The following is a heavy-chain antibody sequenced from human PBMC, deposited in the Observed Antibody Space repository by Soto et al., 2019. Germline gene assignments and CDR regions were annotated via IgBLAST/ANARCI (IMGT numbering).Heavy chain of an antibody. V-gene: IGHV3-74*01. CDR3: ARAPYGSGTRFDY. Sequence: GGSLRLSCAASGFTLNSYWMHWVRQAPGKGLMWVSRMNSDGSSTSYADSVKGRFTISRDNAKNTLYLQMNSLRVEDTAVYYCARAPYGSGTRFDYWGQGTLVTVSS. J-gene: IGHJ4*02. CDR2: MNSDGSST. CDR1: GFTLNSYW. D-gene: IGHD3-10*01.